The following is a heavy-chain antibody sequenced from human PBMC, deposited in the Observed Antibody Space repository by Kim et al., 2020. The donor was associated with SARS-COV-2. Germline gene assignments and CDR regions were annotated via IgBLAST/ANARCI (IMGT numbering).Heavy chain of an antibody. CDR1: GFTFSSYS. D-gene: IGHD1-7*01. J-gene: IGHJ6*02. CDR3: ARDVRNYEGYYYYGMDV. Sequence: GGSLRLSCAASGFTFSSYSMNWVRQAPGKGLEWVSYISSSSSTIYYADSVKGRFTISRDNANNSLYLQMNSLRDEDTAVYYCARDVRNYEGYYYYGMDVWGQGTTVTVSS. V-gene: IGHV3-48*02. CDR2: ISSSSSTI.